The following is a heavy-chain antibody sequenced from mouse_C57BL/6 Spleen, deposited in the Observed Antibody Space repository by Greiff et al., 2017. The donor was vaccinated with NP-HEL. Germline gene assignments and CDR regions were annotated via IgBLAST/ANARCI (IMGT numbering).Heavy chain of an antibody. CDR3: TRDGGYSNWDFEV. Sequence: VQLQQSGAELVRPGASVTLSCKASGYTFTDYEMHWVKQTPVHGLEWIGAIDPETGGTAYNQKFKGKAILTADKSSSTAYMELRSLTSEDSAVYYCTRDGGYSNWDFEVWGTGTTVTVSS. J-gene: IGHJ1*03. D-gene: IGHD2-5*01. CDR2: IDPETGGT. V-gene: IGHV1-15*01. CDR1: GYTFTDYE.